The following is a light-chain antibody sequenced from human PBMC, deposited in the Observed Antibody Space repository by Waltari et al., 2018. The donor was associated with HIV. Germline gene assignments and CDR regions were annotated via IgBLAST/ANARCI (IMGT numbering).Light chain of an antibody. CDR3: MQALQTPYT. CDR2: LGS. J-gene: IGKJ2*01. V-gene: IGKV2-28*01. CDR1: QSLLHSNGYNY. Sequence: DIVMTKSPLSLPVPPGEPASISCRSSQSLLHSNGYNYLDWYLQKPGQSPQLLIYLGSNRASGVPDRFSGSGSGTDFTLKISRVEAEDVGVYYCMQALQTPYTFGQGTKLEIK.